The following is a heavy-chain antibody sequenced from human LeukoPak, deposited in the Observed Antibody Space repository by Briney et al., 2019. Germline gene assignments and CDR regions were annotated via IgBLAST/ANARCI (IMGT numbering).Heavy chain of an antibody. CDR3: ARGGGYSYGYYFDY. J-gene: IGHJ4*02. Sequence: SDTLSLTCTVSGGSISSSYWSWIRQPPGKGLEWIGYIYYSGSTNYNPSLKSRVTISVDTSKNQFPLKLSSVTAADTAVYYCARGGGYSYGYYFDYWGQGTLVTVSS. CDR1: GGSISSSY. CDR2: IYYSGST. D-gene: IGHD5-18*01. V-gene: IGHV4-59*07.